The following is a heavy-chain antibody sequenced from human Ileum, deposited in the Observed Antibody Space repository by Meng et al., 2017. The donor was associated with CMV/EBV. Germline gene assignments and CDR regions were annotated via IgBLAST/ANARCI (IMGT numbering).Heavy chain of an antibody. CDR1: GYTFTNYA. J-gene: IGHJ4*02. CDR3: AIDTSGYHYKF. D-gene: IGHD3-22*01. Sequence: SCKASGYTFTNYAIHWVRQGPGQSLEWMGWINAANGITKYSQKFQGRVTFTRDTSASTAYMDLSSLRSEDTAVFYCAIDTSGYHYKFWGQGTLVTVSS. V-gene: IGHV1-3*01. CDR2: INAANGIT.